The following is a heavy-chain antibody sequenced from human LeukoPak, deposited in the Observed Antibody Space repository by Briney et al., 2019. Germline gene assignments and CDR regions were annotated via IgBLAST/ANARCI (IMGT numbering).Heavy chain of an antibody. Sequence: ASVKVSCKASGYTFTDYHLHWVRQAPGQGLEWMGWINLNSGGTNYAQKFQGKVTMTRDTSINTAYMELSRVRSDDTAVYYCARDIRPRVESFDYWGQGTLVTVSS. CDR2: INLNSGGT. CDR3: ARDIRPRVESFDY. V-gene: IGHV1-2*02. D-gene: IGHD3-3*01. CDR1: GYTFTDYH. J-gene: IGHJ4*02.